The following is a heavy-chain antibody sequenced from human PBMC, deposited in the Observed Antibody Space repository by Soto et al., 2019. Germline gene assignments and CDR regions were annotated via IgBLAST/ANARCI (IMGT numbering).Heavy chain of an antibody. CDR3: ARDGIAVAGSTYYYGMDV. Sequence: HPGGSLRLSCAASGFTFSSYWMHWVRQAPGKGLVWVSRINSDGSSTSYADSVKGRFTISRDNAKNTLYLQMNSLRAEDTAVYYCARDGIAVAGSTYYYGMDVWGQGTTVTVSS. CDR1: GFTFSSYW. J-gene: IGHJ6*02. V-gene: IGHV3-74*01. CDR2: INSDGSST. D-gene: IGHD6-19*01.